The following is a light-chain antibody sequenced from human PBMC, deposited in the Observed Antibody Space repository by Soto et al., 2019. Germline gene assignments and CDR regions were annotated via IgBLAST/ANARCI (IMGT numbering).Light chain of an antibody. CDR1: SLDVGGYRY. Sequence: QSALTQPASVSGSPGQSITISCTGTSLDVGGYRYVSWYQEHPDKAPKLMIYGVTIRPSRVSSRFAGSKSGNTDSLTISGRQAEYEAYYYCSSYSRSTSLIFGGGTELTVL. CDR3: SSYSRSTSLI. J-gene: IGLJ2*01. CDR2: GVT. V-gene: IGLV2-14*01.